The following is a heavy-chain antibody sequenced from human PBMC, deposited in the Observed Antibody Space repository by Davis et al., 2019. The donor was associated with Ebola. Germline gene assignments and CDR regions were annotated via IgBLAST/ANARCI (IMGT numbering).Heavy chain of an antibody. CDR1: GGSFSGYY. CDR3: ARSGLLWFGELLGGWFDP. CDR2: INHSGST. Sequence: MPSETLSLTCAVYGGSFSGYYWSWIRQPPGKGLEWIGEINHSGSTNYNPSLKSRVTISVDTSKNQFSLKLSSVTAADTAVYYCARSGLLWFGELLGGWFDPWGQGTLVTVSS. V-gene: IGHV4-34*01. J-gene: IGHJ5*02. D-gene: IGHD3-10*01.